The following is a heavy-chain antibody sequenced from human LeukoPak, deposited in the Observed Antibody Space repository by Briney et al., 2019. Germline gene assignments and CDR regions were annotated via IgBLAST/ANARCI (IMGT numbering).Heavy chain of an antibody. V-gene: IGHV1-18*04. D-gene: IGHD3-10*01. CDR1: GYTFTSYG. J-gene: IGHJ4*02. Sequence: DSVKVSCKASGYTFTSYGITWVRQAPGQGLEWMGWISAYNGETEYALKFQGRVTMTTDTSTSTAYMELRSLTSDDTGVYYCARDIMVRGQPVRPDFWGQGTLVTVSS. CDR3: ARDIMVRGQPVRPDF. CDR2: ISAYNGET.